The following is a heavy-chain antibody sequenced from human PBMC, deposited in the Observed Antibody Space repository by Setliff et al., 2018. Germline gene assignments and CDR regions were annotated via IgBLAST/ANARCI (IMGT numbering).Heavy chain of an antibody. CDR3: ARGSWLREYYFDY. J-gene: IGHJ4*02. Sequence: ASVKVSCKASGYTFTGYYMHWVRQAPGQGLEWMGWINPNSGGTNYAQKFQGRVTMTRDTSISTAYMELSRLRSDDTAVYYCARGSWLREYYFDYWGQGTLVTVSS. D-gene: IGHD5-12*01. V-gene: IGHV1-2*02. CDR1: GYTFTGYY. CDR2: INPNSGGT.